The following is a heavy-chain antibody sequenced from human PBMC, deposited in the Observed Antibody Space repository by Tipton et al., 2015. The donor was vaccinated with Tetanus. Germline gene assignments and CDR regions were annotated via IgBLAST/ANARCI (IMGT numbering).Heavy chain of an antibody. Sequence: TLSLTCTVSGGSISSDAHYWSWIRQAPGKGLEWLGYISHSGTTNYNPSLMSRVTLSLDTARGQFPLKLSSVTASDRAVYFCARDRRDFAYDSRGFYSPLYYFDNWGQGVRVTVSS. CDR2: ISHSGTT. V-gene: IGHV4-30-4*01. J-gene: IGHJ4*02. D-gene: IGHD3-22*01. CDR3: ARDRRDFAYDSRGFYSPLYYFDN. CDR1: GGSISSDAHY.